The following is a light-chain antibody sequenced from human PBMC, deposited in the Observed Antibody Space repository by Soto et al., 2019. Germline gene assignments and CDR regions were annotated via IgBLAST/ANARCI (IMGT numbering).Light chain of an antibody. CDR3: QQYNNWPPA. J-gene: IGKJ1*01. CDR2: GAS. V-gene: IGKV3-15*01. CDR1: QSVSGN. Sequence: EIVMAQSPATLSVSPGERATLSCRASQSVSGNLAWYQQKPGQAPRPLIYGASTRATGIPARFSGSGSGTEFTLTISSLQSEDFAVYYCQQYNNWPPAFGQGTKVEIK.